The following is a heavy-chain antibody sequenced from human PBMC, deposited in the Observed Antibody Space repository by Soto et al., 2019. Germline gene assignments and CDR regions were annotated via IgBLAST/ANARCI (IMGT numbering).Heavy chain of an antibody. V-gene: IGHV1-3*01. CDR3: ARDPSYYGMDV. CDR2: INAGNGNT. CDR1: GYTFTSYA. J-gene: IGHJ6*02. Sequence: ASVKVSCKASGYTFTSYAMHWVRQAPGQRLEWMGWINAGNGNTKYSQKFQGRVTITRDTSASTAYMELSSLIFEDTAVYYCARDPSYYGMDVWGQGTTVTVSS.